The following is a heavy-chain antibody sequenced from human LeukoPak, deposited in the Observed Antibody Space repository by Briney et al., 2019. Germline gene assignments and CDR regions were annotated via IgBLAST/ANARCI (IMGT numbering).Heavy chain of an antibody. D-gene: IGHD3-16*01. CDR3: ARLSPYYARGTRDNYYYMDV. V-gene: IGHV4-38-2*02. CDR1: GYSISSAYY. CDR2: IYHSGST. Sequence: SETLSLTCSVSGYSISSAYYWGWIRQPPGKGLEWIGSIYHSGSTNYNPSLKSRVTISVDMSKSQFSLKLRSVTAADTAVYYCARLSPYYARGTRDNYYYMDVWGKGTTVTVSS. J-gene: IGHJ6*03.